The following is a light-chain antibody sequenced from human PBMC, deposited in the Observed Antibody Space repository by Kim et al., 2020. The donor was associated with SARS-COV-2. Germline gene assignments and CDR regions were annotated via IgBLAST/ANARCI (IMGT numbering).Light chain of an antibody. CDR3: QKYNVAPWT. J-gene: IGKJ1*01. CDR1: QGISNY. CDR2: AAS. Sequence: DIQMTQSPSSLSASVGDRVTITCRASQGISNYLAWYQQKAGKVPKLLIYAASTMQSGVPSRFSGSGSGTDFTLTISSLQPEDVATYYCQKYNVAPWTFGQRTKMDIK. V-gene: IGKV1-27*01.